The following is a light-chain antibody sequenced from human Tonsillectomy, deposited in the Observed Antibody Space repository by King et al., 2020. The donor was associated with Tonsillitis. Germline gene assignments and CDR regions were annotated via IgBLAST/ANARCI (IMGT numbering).Light chain of an antibody. V-gene: IGLV2-8*01. CDR3: SSYAGSNKWV. Sequence: DRFSGSKSGNTASLTVSGLQAEDEADYYCSSYAGSNKWVFGGGTKLTVL. J-gene: IGLJ3*02.